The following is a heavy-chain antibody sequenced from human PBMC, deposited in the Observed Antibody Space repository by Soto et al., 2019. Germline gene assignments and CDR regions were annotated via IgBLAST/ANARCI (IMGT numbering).Heavy chain of an antibody. D-gene: IGHD4-17*01. V-gene: IGHV4-59*08. CDR3: ARLTTVTNNWYFDL. Sequence: SETLSLTCTVSGGSISSYYWSWIRQPPGKGLEWIGYIYYSGGTNYNPSLKSRVTISVDTSKNQFSLKLSSVTAADTAVYYCARLTTVTNNWYFDLWGRGTLVTVS. J-gene: IGHJ2*01. CDR1: GGSISSYY. CDR2: IYYSGGT.